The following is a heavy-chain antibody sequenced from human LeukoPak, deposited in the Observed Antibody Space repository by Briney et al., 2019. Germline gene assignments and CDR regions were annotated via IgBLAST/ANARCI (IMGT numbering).Heavy chain of an antibody. D-gene: IGHD6-13*01. CDR2: IKPDGSEK. J-gene: IGHJ4*02. CDR1: GFTFRSYW. V-gene: IGHV3-7*01. Sequence: QPGGSLRPSCAAPGFTFRSYWMTWVRQAPGKGPEWVANIKPDGSEKYYVDSVKGRFTVSRDNAKNSLYLQMNSLRAEDSAVYFCARSTVAAAGDDWGQGTLVTVSS. CDR3: ARSTVAAAGDD.